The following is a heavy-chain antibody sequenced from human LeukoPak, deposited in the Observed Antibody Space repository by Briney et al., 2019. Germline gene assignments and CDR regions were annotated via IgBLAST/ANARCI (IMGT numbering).Heavy chain of an antibody. CDR2: ISPYNGHT. CDR3: AREGESRKLDS. Sequence: ASVKVSCKTSGYNFTTYFITWVRQAPGQGLEWMGWISPYNGHTKYAHSLQGRVTMTTDTSTGTAFMELRSLMSDDTAVYFCAREGESRKLDSWGQGTLVTVSS. D-gene: IGHD1-26*01. CDR1: GYNFTTYF. J-gene: IGHJ5*01. V-gene: IGHV1-18*04.